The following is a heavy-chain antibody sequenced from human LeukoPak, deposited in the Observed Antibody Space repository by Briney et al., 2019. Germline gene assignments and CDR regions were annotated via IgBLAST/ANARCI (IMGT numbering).Heavy chain of an antibody. CDR2: IYYSGST. CDR1: GGSISSYY. V-gene: IGHV4-59*01. CDR3: AIGRPGYFDY. Sequence: ASETLSLTCTVSGGSISSYYWSWIRQPPGKGLEWIGYIYYSGSTNYNPSLKSRVTISVDTSKNQFSLKLSSVTAADTAVYYCAIGRPGYFDYWGQGTLVTVSS. J-gene: IGHJ4*02.